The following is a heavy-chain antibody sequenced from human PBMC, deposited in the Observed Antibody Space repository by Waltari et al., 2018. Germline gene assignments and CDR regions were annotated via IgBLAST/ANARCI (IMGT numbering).Heavy chain of an antibody. CDR3: VRGYHGGAWIVDY. D-gene: IGHD1-1*01. V-gene: IGHV1-3*01. CDR1: GYTFTGYA. CDR2: INSNSGNI. J-gene: IGHJ4*02. Sequence: QVPLVQSGAEVKKPGASVKVSCKASGYTFTGYAMHWVRQAPGHRLEWMGWINSNSGNIEVSQKFGGRVTITRDTSLSTAYMEMGSLRYEDTAIYYCVRGYHGGAWIVDYWGQGTPVTVSS.